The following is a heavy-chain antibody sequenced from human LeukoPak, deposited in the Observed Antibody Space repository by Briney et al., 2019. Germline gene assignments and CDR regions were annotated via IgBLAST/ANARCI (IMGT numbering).Heavy chain of an antibody. CDR1: GGSISSYY. D-gene: IGHD3-10*01. CDR3: ARGGSGISNAFDI. CDR2: ISYSGST. V-gene: IGHV4-59*01. J-gene: IGHJ3*02. Sequence: SETLSLTCTVSGGSISSYYWNWIRQPPGKGLEWIGYISYSGSTNSNPSLKSRVTMSVDTSKNQFSLKLRSVTAADTAVYYCARGGSGISNAFDIWGQGTMVTVSS.